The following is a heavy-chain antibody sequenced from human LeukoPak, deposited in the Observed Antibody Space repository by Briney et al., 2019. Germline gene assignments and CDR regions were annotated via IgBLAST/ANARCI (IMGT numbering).Heavy chain of an antibody. J-gene: IGHJ4*02. CDR1: GGSFSGDF. V-gene: IGHV4-34*01. CDR3: ARLPPYFDY. CDR2: INHSGST. Sequence: PETLSLTCAVYGGSFSGDFWSWIRQSPGKGLEWIGEINHSGSTNYNPSLKSRVTISVDTSKNQFSLKLSSVTAADTAVYYCARLPPYFDYWGQGTLVTVSS.